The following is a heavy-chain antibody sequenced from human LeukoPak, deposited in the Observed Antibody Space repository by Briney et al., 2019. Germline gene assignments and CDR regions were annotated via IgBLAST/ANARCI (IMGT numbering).Heavy chain of an antibody. D-gene: IGHD2-8*01. CDR1: GFTLSAYA. CDR2: ISGSDDLT. Sequence: PGGSLTLSCAVSGFTLSAYAMIWVRQAPGRGGEWVSVISGSDDLTYYSDSVKGRFTISRDSPKNILYLQMHRVRAGHTCLYYCARAATRSAASNEFFYGIDVWGHGTTVTVFS. J-gene: IGHJ6*02. CDR3: ARAATRSAASNEFFYGIDV. V-gene: IGHV3-23*01.